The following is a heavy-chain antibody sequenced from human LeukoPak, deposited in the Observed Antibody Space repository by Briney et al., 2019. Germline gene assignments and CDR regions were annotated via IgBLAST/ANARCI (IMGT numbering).Heavy chain of an antibody. CDR1: GGSFSGYY. J-gene: IGHJ4*02. V-gene: IGHV4-59*10. Sequence: SETLSLTCAVYGGSFSGYYWSWIRQPAGKGLEWIGRIYTSGSTNYNPSLKSRVTMSVDTSKNQFSLKLSSVTAADTAVYYCAGTRLRTASGFFDYWGQGTLVTVSS. CDR3: AGTRLRTASGFFDY. D-gene: IGHD1/OR15-1a*01. CDR2: IYTSGST.